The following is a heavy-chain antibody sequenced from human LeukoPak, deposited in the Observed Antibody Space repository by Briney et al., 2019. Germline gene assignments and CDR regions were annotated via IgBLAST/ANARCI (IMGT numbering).Heavy chain of an antibody. CDR3: ARASGPALRYFRTVDY. V-gene: IGHV3-23*01. J-gene: IGHJ4*02. CDR2: ISGSGGST. D-gene: IGHD3-9*01. Sequence: AGGSLRLSCAASGFTFSSYAMSWVRQAPGKELEWVSAISGSGGSTYYADSVKGRFTISRDNSKNTLYLQMNSLRAEDTAVYYCARASGPALRYFRTVDYWGQGTLVTVSS. CDR1: GFTFSSYA.